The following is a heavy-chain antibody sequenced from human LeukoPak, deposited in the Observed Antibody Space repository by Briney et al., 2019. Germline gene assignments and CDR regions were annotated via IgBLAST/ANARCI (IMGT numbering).Heavy chain of an antibody. Sequence: GRSLRLSCAASGFTFSSYAMHWVRQAPGKGLEWVAVISYDGSNKYYADSVKGRFTISRDNSKNTLHLQMNSLRAEDTAVYYCARDRAMVRGLPYYFDYWGQGTLVTVSS. CDR1: GFTFSSYA. V-gene: IGHV3-30*04. CDR3: ARDRAMVRGLPYYFDY. D-gene: IGHD3-10*01. CDR2: ISYDGSNK. J-gene: IGHJ4*02.